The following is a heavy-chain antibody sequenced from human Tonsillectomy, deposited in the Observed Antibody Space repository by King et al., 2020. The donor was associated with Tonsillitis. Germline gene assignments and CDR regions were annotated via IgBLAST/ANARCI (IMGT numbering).Heavy chain of an antibody. D-gene: IGHD3-3*01. Sequence: MQLQESGPGLVKPSQTLSLTCTVSGGSISSASYYWSWIRQPAGQGLEWIGRIYTSGSTNYNPSLKSRVTMSVDTSKNHFSLKLSSVTAADTAVYYCARDDFWSAYYAFDIWGQGTMVTVSS. CDR1: GGSISSASYY. V-gene: IGHV4-61*02. J-gene: IGHJ3*02. CDR2: IYTSGST. CDR3: ARDDFWSAYYAFDI.